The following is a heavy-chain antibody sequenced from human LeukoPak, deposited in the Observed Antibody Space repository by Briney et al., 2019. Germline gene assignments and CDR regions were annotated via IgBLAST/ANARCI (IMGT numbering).Heavy chain of an antibody. D-gene: IGHD6-13*01. CDR1: GFTSSSYW. Sequence: GGSLRLSCAASGFTSSSYWMSWVRQAPGKGLEWVANIKQDGSEKYYVDSVKGRFTISRDNAKNSLYLQMNSLRAADTAVYYCARGAGGAAAGRDIYYYYGMDVWGQGTTVTVSS. V-gene: IGHV3-7*04. J-gene: IGHJ6*02. CDR3: ARGAGGAAAGRDIYYYYGMDV. CDR2: IKQDGSEK.